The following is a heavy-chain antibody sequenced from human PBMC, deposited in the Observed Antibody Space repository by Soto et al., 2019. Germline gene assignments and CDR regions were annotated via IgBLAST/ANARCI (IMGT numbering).Heavy chain of an antibody. CDR3: ARDSPIGSTFSGYDAIDY. J-gene: IGHJ4*02. CDR2: IIALLDRT. D-gene: IGHD5-12*01. CDR1: GGAFTNDI. V-gene: IGHV1-69*08. Sequence: QVQLVQSGAEVKKPGSSVKVSCKASGGAFTNDIITWGRQAPGQGLEWMGRIIALLDRTNYAQKFQSSVTITTDKSTSTAYIALTSLISEYTAVYYCARDSPIGSTFSGYDAIDYWGQGTLVTVSS.